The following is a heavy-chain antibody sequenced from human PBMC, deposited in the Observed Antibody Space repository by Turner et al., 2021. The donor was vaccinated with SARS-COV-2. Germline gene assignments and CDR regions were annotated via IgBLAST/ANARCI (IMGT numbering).Heavy chain of an antibody. V-gene: IGHV1-24*01. D-gene: IGHD5-12*01. CDR2: FDSEDGEK. Sequence: QVQLVQAGAEVKKPGPSVTGSCKVSGYTLTELSMHWVRQAPGKGLEWIGGFDSEDGEKIYAQKFQGRITMADATNTDTAHMELSSLGSDDTVVYYWATSRDGYNWGAFNIWGQGTMVTVSS. CDR3: ATSRDGYNWGAFNI. J-gene: IGHJ3*02. CDR1: GYTLTELS.